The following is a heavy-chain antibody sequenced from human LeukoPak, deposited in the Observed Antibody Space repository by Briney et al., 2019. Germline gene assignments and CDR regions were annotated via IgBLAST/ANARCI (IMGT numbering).Heavy chain of an antibody. V-gene: IGHV3-33*06. J-gene: IGHJ4*02. CDR2: VWYDGIKN. CDR1: GFTFSSHN. CDR3: AKDRSGTWSFDY. D-gene: IGHD3-3*01. Sequence: GSSLRLSCAASGFTFSSHNMHWVRQAPGKGLEWLAVVWYDGIKNLFADSVKGGFTLSRDNSNNTLFMQINSLRVEDTAVYYCAKDRSGTWSFDYWGQGTLVTVSS.